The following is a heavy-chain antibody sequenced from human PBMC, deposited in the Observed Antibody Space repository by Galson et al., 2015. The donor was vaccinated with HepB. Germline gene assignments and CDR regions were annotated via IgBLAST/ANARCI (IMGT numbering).Heavy chain of an antibody. CDR1: GYSFTSYW. CDR3: ARTIAVAAATQIAFDI. CDR2: IYPGDSDT. Sequence: QSGAEVKKPGESLKISCKGSGYSFTSYWIGWVRQMPGKGLEWMGIIYPGDSDTRYSPSFQGQVTISADKSISTAYLQWNSLKASDTAMYYCARTIAVAAATQIAFDIWGQGTMVTVSS. D-gene: IGHD6-19*01. J-gene: IGHJ3*02. V-gene: IGHV5-51*01.